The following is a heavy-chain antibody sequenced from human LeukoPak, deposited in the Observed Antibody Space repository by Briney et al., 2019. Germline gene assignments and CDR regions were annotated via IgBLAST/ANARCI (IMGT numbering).Heavy chain of an antibody. J-gene: IGHJ4*02. V-gene: IGHV3-15*01. Sequence: GGSLRLSCAASGFTFSNAWMSWVRQAPGKGLEGVGRIKSKTDGGTTDYAAPVKGRFTISRDDSKNTLYLQMNSLKTEDTAVYYCTTARLMITFGGVIVYYFDYWGQGTLVTVSS. D-gene: IGHD3-16*02. CDR1: GFTFSNAW. CDR3: TTARLMITFGGVIVYYFDY. CDR2: IKSKTDGGTT.